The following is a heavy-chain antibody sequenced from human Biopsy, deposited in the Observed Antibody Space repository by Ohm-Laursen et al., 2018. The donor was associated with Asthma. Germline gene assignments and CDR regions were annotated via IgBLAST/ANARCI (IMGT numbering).Heavy chain of an antibody. J-gene: IGHJ4*01. D-gene: IGHD3-9*01. CDR3: ARSVRLSNSFTGYDSFYFDY. V-gene: IGHV2-5*01. CDR1: GFSLSTSGVS. CDR2: IYWTDDK. Sequence: TQTLTLTCTFSGFSLSTSGVSLGWIRQPPGKALEWLALIYWTDDKRYSPSLKTRLTITKDTSKNLVVLAMSSLDHVDTATYFCARSVRLSNSFTGYDSFYFDYWGPGTLVSVSS.